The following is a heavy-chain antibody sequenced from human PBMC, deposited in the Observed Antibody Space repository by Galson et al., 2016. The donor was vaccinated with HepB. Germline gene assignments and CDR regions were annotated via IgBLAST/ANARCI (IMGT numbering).Heavy chain of an antibody. V-gene: IGHV3-48*01. CDR1: GFTFSTYG. Sequence: SLRLSCAASGFTFSTYGMNWVRQAPGKGLEWISYISSSTTTIYYADSVKGRFTISRDNAKNSIYLQMYSLRAEDTAVYYCARFGSYSSVPDWGQGTLVTVSS. CDR3: ARFGSYSSVPD. D-gene: IGHD1-26*01. J-gene: IGHJ4*02. CDR2: ISSSTTTI.